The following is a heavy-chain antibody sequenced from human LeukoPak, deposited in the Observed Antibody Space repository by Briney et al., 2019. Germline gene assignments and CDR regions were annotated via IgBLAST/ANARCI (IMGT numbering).Heavy chain of an antibody. D-gene: IGHD3-9*01. J-gene: IGHJ4*02. V-gene: IGHV2-5*02. CDR3: AHTLPDFDWLSAFDY. CDR1: GFSPRTSGVG. Sequence: SGPTLVNPTQTLTLTCTFSGFSPRTSGVGVGWIRQPPGKALGWLAIIYWDDDKRYRPSLKSRLTITKDTSKNQVVLNMTNMDAVDTATYYCAHTLPDFDWLSAFDYWGQGTLVSVSS. CDR2: IYWDDDK.